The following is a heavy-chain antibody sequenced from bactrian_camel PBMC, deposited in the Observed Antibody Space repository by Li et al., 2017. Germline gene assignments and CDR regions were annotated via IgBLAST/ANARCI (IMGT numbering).Heavy chain of an antibody. D-gene: IGHD4*01. V-gene: IGHV3S55*01. CDR1: AYTPANVR. Sequence: HVQLVESGGGSVQAGGSLRLSCAFDAYTPANVRMAWFRQAPGQQREGVANIHNDGRTYYVDSVKGRFILSQDNAKTAMFLQMNDLKPEDTAMYYCAADPEGPWIPHGSCGIRTIAQDNGYWGQGTQVTVS. J-gene: IGHJ6*01. CDR2: IHNDGRT. CDR3: AADPEGPWIPHGSCGIRTIAQDNGY.